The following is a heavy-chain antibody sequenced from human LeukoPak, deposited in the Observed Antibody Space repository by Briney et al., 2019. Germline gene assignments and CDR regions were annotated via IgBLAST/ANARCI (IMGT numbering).Heavy chain of an antibody. D-gene: IGHD2-21*01. CDR2: ISGTGGAT. V-gene: IGHV3-23*01. CDR1: GFSFGNYA. CDR3: VKDPRDTYGTNWFVS. J-gene: IGHJ5*01. Sequence: GGSLRLSCVASGFSFGNYAMSWVRQAPGKGLQWVSQISGTGGATWYAGFARDRFTISRDNSKKTLYLQMSGLRVVDTAMYYCVKDPRDTYGTNWFVSWGQGTLLIASS.